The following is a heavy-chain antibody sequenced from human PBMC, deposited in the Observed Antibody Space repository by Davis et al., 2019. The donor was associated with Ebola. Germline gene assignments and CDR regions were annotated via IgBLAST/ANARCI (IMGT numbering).Heavy chain of an antibody. D-gene: IGHD5-12*01. V-gene: IGHV1-69*04. CDR2: VIPILGIT. CDR3: GREGRSGNDYALDV. CDR1: GGTFTNYV. Sequence: AASVKVSCKASGGTFTNYVFSWVRQAPGQGLEWMGRVIPILGITNNAQRFQGRVTMTRDTSTSTVYMELSSLRPEDTAVYYCGREGRSGNDYALDVWGQGTAVTVSS. J-gene: IGHJ6*02.